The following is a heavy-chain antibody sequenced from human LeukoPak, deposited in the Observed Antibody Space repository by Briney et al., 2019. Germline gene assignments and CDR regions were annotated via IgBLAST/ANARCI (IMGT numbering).Heavy chain of an antibody. Sequence: SETLSLTCTVSGGSISSNYWSWVRQPPGKRLEWIGYIHYSGRTNYNPSLKSRVTISVDTSKNQFSLKLSSVTAADTAVYYCATEVAPSDHYYYYGMDVWGQGTTVTVSS. CDR2: IHYSGRT. CDR1: GGSISSNY. D-gene: IGHD5-12*01. CDR3: ATEVAPSDHYYYYGMDV. V-gene: IGHV4-59*01. J-gene: IGHJ6*02.